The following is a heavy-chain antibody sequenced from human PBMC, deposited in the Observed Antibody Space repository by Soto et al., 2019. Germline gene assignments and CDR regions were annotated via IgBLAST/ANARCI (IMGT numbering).Heavy chain of an antibody. CDR2: ITGSGATT. D-gene: IGHD3-3*01. CDR1: GFTFSDYA. Sequence: EVQLLESGGSLVQPGGSLRLSCVASGFTFSDYAMSWVRQAPGKGLEWVSAITGSGATTYYADAVRGRFTISRENSKNTLYLQMNSLRAEETAIYYCAKGIGLRFLEWLSGDYWGQGTLVTVSS. J-gene: IGHJ4*02. CDR3: AKGIGLRFLEWLSGDY. V-gene: IGHV3-23*01.